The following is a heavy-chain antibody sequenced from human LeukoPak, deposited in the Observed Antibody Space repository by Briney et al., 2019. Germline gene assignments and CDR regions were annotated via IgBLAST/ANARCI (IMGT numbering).Heavy chain of an antibody. Sequence: SETLSLTCTVSGGSISSYYWSWIRQPPGKGREWIGYIYYSGSTNYNPSLKSRVTISVDTSKNQFSLKLSSVTAADTAVYYCAREHTEYYYDSSGPKTNYYFDYWGQGTLVTVSS. J-gene: IGHJ4*02. D-gene: IGHD3-22*01. V-gene: IGHV4-59*01. CDR3: AREHTEYYYDSSGPKTNYYFDY. CDR2: IYYSGST. CDR1: GGSISSYY.